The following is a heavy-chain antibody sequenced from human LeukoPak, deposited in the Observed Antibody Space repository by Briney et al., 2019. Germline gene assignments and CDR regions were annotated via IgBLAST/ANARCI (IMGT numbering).Heavy chain of an antibody. J-gene: IGHJ4*02. Sequence: SGGSLRLSCAASGFTFSSNGLHWVRQAPGKGLEWVTFISYDGSNKYYADSVKGRFTISRDNSENTLYLQMNSLRVGDTAMYHCAKGYGSGSYSVDYWGQGTLVTVSS. V-gene: IGHV3-30*18. D-gene: IGHD3-10*01. CDR2: ISYDGSNK. CDR3: AKGYGSGSYSVDY. CDR1: GFTFSSNG.